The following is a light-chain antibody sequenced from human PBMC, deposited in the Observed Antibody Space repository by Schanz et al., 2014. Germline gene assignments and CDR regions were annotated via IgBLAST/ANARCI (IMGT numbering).Light chain of an antibody. CDR2: EVS. V-gene: IGLV2-8*01. CDR3: CSFAGSHVV. CDR1: SSDVGGYNS. Sequence: QSALTQPPSASGSPKQSVSISCTGTSSDVGGYNSVSWYQQHPGKAPKLMIYEVSVRLSGVSSRFSGSKSGNTASLTISGLQTEDEAHYYCCSFAGSHVVFGGGTKLTVL. J-gene: IGLJ2*01.